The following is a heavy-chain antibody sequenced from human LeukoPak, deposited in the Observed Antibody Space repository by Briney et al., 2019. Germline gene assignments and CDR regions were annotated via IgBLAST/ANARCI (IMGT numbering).Heavy chain of an antibody. Sequence: HPGGSLRLSCAASGFTFSSYSMNWVRQAPGKGLEWVSYISSSSSTIYYADSVRGRFTISRDNSKNTLYLQMNSLRAEDAAVYYCARHRSSWLIDYWGQGTLVTVSS. CDR1: GFTFSSYS. D-gene: IGHD6-6*01. CDR2: ISSSSSTI. J-gene: IGHJ4*02. V-gene: IGHV3-48*01. CDR3: ARHRSSWLIDY.